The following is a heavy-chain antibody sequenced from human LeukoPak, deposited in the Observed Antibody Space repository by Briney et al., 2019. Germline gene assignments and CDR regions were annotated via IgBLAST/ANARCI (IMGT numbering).Heavy chain of an antibody. CDR1: GYSLTSYW. CDR2: IYPGDSDT. J-gene: IGHJ4*02. D-gene: IGHD6-13*01. Sequence: GESLKISCKGSGYSLTSYWIGWVRQMPGKGLEWMGIIYPGDSDTRYSPSFQGQVTISADKSISTAYLQWSSLKASDTAMYYCARLVGRDSSWYIFDYWGQGTLVTVSS. V-gene: IGHV5-51*01. CDR3: ARLVGRDSSWYIFDY.